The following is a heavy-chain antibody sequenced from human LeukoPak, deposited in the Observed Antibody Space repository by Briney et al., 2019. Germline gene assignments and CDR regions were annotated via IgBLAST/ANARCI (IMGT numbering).Heavy chain of an antibody. CDR2: IYYSGST. Sequence: SETLSLTCTVSGGSISSYYGSWIRQPPGKGLEWIGYIYYSGSTNYNPSLKSRVTISVDTSKNQFSLKLSSVTAADTAVYYCARVTGSYYHYYMDVWGKGTTVTVSS. CDR1: GGSISSYY. J-gene: IGHJ6*03. CDR3: ARVTGSYYHYYMDV. V-gene: IGHV4-59*08. D-gene: IGHD3-9*01.